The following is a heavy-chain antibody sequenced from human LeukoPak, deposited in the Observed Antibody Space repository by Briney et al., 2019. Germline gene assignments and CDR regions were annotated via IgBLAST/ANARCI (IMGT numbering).Heavy chain of an antibody. CDR1: GFTFSSYG. J-gene: IGHJ4*02. V-gene: IGHV3-48*01. D-gene: IGHD2/OR15-2a*01. Sequence: PGGSLRLSCAASGFTFSSYGMHWVRQAPGKGLEWVSYISSTRSPIHYADSVKGRFTISRDNAKNSLYLQMNSLRAEDTAVYYCATESIPDYWGQGTLVTVSP. CDR3: ATESIPDY. CDR2: ISSTRSPI.